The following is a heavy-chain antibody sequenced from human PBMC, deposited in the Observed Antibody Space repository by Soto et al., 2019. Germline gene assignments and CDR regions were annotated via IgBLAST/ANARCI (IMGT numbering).Heavy chain of an antibody. J-gene: IGHJ5*02. D-gene: IGHD3-10*01. CDR2: IYYSGST. CDR1: GGSISSYY. CDR3: ARDWYPLLDPGSYQSHWFDP. V-gene: IGHV4-59*01. Sequence: SQTLSLTCTVSGGSISSYYWSWIRQPPGKGLEWIGYIYYSGSTNYNPSLKSRVTISVDTSKNQFSLKLSSVTAADTAVYYCARDWYPLLDPGSYQSHWFDPWGQGTLVTVSS.